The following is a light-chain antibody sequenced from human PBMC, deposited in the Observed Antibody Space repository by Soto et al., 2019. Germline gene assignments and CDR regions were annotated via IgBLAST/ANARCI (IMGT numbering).Light chain of an antibody. J-gene: IGLJ2*01. Sequence: QSVLTQPPSASETPGQRVTISCSGSRSNIGSSTVNWYQQLPGTAPKLLISSNNQRPSGVPDRFSGSKSGTSASLAISGLQSEDEADYYCAAWDDSLNGVVFGGGTKVTVL. CDR3: AAWDDSLNGVV. CDR1: RSNIGSST. CDR2: SNN. V-gene: IGLV1-44*01.